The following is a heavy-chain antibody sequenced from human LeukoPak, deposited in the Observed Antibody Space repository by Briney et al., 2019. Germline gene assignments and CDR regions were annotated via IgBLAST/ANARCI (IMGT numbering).Heavy chain of an antibody. V-gene: IGHV3-13*01. CDR2: IGTAGDT. Sequence: GGSLRLSCAASGFTFSSYDMLWVRQATGKGLEWVSAIGTAGDTYYPGSVKGRFTISRENAKNSLYLQMNSLRAEDTAVYYCAPLGRYDILTGEDNWGQGTLVTVSS. CDR1: GFTFSSYD. J-gene: IGHJ4*02. D-gene: IGHD3-9*01. CDR3: APLGRYDILTGEDN.